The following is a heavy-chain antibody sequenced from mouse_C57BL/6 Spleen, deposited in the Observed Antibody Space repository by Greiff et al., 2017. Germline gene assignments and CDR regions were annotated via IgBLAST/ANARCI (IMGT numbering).Heavy chain of an antibody. CDR3: ASEDSNPAWFAY. D-gene: IGHD2-5*01. CDR1: GFNIKDYY. J-gene: IGHJ3*01. CDR2: IDPEDGET. V-gene: IGHV14-2*01. Sequence: EVQRVESGAELVKPGASVKLSCTASGFNIKDYYMHWVKQRTEQGLEWIGRIDPEDGETKYAPKFQGKATITADTSSNTAYLQLSSLTSEDTAVYYCASEDSNPAWFAYWGQGTLVTVSA.